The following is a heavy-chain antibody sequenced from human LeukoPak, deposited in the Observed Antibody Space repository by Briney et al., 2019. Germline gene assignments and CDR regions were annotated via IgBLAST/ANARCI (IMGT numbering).Heavy chain of an antibody. Sequence: PWETLSLTCAVYGGSFSGYYWSWIRQPPGKGLEWIGEITHSGSTNYNPSLKSRVTISVDTSKNQFSLKLSSVTAADTAVYYCARASNFPGRQLAPGDAFDIWGQGTMVTVSS. CDR2: ITHSGST. CDR1: GGSFSGYY. D-gene: IGHD6-13*01. CDR3: ARASNFPGRQLAPGDAFDI. J-gene: IGHJ3*02. V-gene: IGHV4-34*01.